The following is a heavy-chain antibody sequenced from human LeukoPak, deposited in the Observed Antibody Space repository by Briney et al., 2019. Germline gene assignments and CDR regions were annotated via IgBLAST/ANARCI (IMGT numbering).Heavy chain of an antibody. CDR2: IYYSGST. V-gene: IGHV4-39*01. CDR3: ASNPAYYYDSSGYYAGAYDI. Sequence: SETLSLTCTVSGGSISSSSYYWGWIRQPPGKGLEWIGSIYYSGSTYYNPSLKSRVTISVDTSKNQFSLKLSSVTAADTAVYYCASNPAYYYDSSGYYAGAYDIWGQGTMVTVSS. J-gene: IGHJ3*02. CDR1: GGSISSSSYY. D-gene: IGHD3-22*01.